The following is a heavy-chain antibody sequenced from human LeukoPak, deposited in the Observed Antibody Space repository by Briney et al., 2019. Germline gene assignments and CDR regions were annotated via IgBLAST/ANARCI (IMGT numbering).Heavy chain of an antibody. Sequence: PSETLSLTCAVYGGSFSGYYWSWIRQPPGKGLEWIGEINHSGSTNYDPSLKSRVTISVDTSKNQFSLKLSSVTAADTAVYYCARGRYYFDYWGQGTLVTVSS. CDR1: GGSFSGYY. CDR3: ARGRYYFDY. CDR2: INHSGST. V-gene: IGHV4-34*01. J-gene: IGHJ4*02.